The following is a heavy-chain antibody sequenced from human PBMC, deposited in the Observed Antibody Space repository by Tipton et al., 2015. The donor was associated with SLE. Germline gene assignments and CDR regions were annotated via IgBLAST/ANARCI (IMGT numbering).Heavy chain of an antibody. CDR3: AREGNWYSYGEDWFDP. Sequence: SLRLSCAASGFTFSSYAMSWVRQAPGKGLEWVSAISGSGGSTYYADSVKGRFTISRDNSKNTLYLQMNSLRAEDTAVYYCAREGNWYSYGEDWFDPWGQGTLVTVSS. CDR2: ISGSGGST. J-gene: IGHJ5*02. V-gene: IGHV3-23*01. CDR1: GFTFSSYA. D-gene: IGHD5-18*01.